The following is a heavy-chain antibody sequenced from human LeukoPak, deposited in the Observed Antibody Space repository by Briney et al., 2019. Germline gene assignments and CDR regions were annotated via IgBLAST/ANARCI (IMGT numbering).Heavy chain of an antibody. CDR1: GFTFSSYS. D-gene: IGHD6-19*01. J-gene: IGHJ2*01. CDR2: ISSSSSTI. V-gene: IGHV3-48*01. Sequence: PGGSLRLSCAASGFTFSSYSMNWVRQAPGKGLEWVSYISSSSSTIYYADSVKGRFTISRDNAKNSLYLQMNSLRAEDPAVYYCARAVAGYWYFDLWGRGTLVTVSS. CDR3: ARAVAGYWYFDL.